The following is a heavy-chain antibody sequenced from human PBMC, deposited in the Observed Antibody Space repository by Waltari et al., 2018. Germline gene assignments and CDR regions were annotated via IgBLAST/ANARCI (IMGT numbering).Heavy chain of an antibody. V-gene: IGHV1-69*01. D-gene: IGHD3-3*01. CDR3: ARSYYDFWRGAYYYYGMDV. Sequence: QVQLVQSGAEVKKPGSSVKVSCKASGGTFSSYAISWVRQAPGQGLEWMGGIIPIVGTANYAQKFQGRVTVTADESTSTAYMELSSLRSEDTAVYYCARSYYDFWRGAYYYYGMDVWGQGTTVTVSS. CDR2: IIPIVGTA. J-gene: IGHJ6*02. CDR1: GGTFSSYA.